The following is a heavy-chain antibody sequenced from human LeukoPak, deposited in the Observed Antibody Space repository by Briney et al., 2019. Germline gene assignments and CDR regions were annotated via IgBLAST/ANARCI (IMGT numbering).Heavy chain of an antibody. CDR2: ISYDGSNK. J-gene: IGHJ6*03. Sequence: PGGSLRLSCAASGFTFSSYGMHWVRQAPGKGLEWVAVISYDGSNKYYADSVKGRFTISRDNSKNTLYLQMNSLRAEDTAVYYCAKVGSYYYYYMDVWGKGTTVTVSS. D-gene: IGHD1-26*01. CDR3: AKVGSYYYYYMDV. CDR1: GFTFSSYG. V-gene: IGHV3-30*18.